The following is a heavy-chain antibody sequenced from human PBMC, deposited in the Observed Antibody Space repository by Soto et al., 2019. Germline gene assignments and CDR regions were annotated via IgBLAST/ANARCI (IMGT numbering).Heavy chain of an antibody. CDR1: GASIYNGGYF. J-gene: IGHJ6*02. CDR2: IHNSGSP. D-gene: IGHD1-26*01. V-gene: IGHV4-30-4*02. CDR3: ARWDAAKYSYGMDV. Sequence: SETLSLTCSVSGASIYNGGYFWSWIRQSPGKGLEWIGHIHNSGSPYNNPSLKSRVTISADTSKNQFSLKLSSVTAADTAVYYCARWDAAKYSYGMDVWGQGTTVTVSS.